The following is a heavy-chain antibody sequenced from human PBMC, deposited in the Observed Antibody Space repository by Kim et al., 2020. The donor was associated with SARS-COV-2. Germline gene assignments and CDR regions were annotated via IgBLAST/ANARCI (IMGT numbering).Heavy chain of an antibody. CDR1: GFTFSSYW. V-gene: IGHV3-74*01. CDR2: INSDRSST. J-gene: IGHJ3*02. D-gene: IGHD6-13*01. CDR3: ARVLYSSSWYPVAFDI. Sequence: GGSLRLSCAASGFTFSSYWMHWVRQAPGKGLVWVSRINSDRSSTSYADSVKGRFTISRDNAKNTLYLQMNSLRAEDTAVYYCARVLYSSSWYPVAFDIWGQGTMVTVSS.